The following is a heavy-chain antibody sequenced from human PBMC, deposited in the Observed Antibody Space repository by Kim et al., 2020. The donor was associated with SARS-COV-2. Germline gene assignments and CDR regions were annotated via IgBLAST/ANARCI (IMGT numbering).Heavy chain of an antibody. CDR1: GFTFSDSA. Sequence: GGSLRLSCGASGFTFSDSAMHWVRRASGNGLECVGRIRSKVNGYATAYSASVRGRFTISRDDSRNTAYLQMNTLKTEDMAVYYCTRVPGTTLAFLDAFV. CDR3: TRVPGTTLAFLDAFV. J-gene: IGHJ3*02. D-gene: IGHD1-1*01. CDR2: IRSKVNGYAT. V-gene: IGHV3-73*01.